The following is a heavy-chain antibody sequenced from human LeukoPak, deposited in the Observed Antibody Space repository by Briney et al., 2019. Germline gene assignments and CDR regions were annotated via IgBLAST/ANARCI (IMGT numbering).Heavy chain of an antibody. CDR3: ARDRIIYGDYGDAFDI. CDR2: IRSSSSYI. J-gene: IGHJ3*02. CDR1: GFTFNSYS. V-gene: IGHV3-21*01. D-gene: IGHD4-17*01. Sequence: GGSLRLSCAASGFTFNSYSMNWVRQAPGKGLEWVSSIRSSSSYILYADSVKGRFTFSRDNAKNALYLQMNSLRAEDTAVYYCARDRIIYGDYGDAFDIWGQGTMVTVSS.